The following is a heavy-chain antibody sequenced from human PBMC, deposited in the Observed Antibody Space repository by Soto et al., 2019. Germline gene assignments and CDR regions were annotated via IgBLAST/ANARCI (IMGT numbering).Heavy chain of an antibody. CDR2: IKSRTAGGTV. CDR3: AKVSVLWFGVEGIEFDY. D-gene: IGHD3-10*01. CDR1: GFIVTVSR. J-gene: IGHJ4*02. V-gene: IGHV3-15*07. Sequence: PGGSLRLSCAAFGFIVTVSRMHWVRQAPGKGPEWVGPIKSRTAGGTVEYAAPVKGRFTISRDNSKNTLYLQMNSLRAKDTAVYYCAKVSVLWFGVEGIEFDYWGQGTLVTVSS.